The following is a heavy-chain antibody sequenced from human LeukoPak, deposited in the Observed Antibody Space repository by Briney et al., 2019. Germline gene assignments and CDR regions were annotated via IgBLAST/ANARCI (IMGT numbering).Heavy chain of an antibody. J-gene: IGHJ3*02. V-gene: IGHV1-69*05. CDR2: IIPIFGTA. CDR3: ARRVPAAYDAFGI. CDR1: GGTFSSYA. Sequence: ASVKVSCKASGGTFSSYAISWVRQAPGQGLEWMGGIIPIFGTANYAQKFQGRVTITTDESTSTAYMELSSLRSEDTAVYYCARRVPAAYDAFGIWGQGTMVTVSS. D-gene: IGHD2-2*01.